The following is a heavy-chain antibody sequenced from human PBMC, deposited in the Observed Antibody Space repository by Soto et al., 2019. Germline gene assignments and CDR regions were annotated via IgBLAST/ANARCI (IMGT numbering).Heavy chain of an antibody. Sequence: WWTLRRPWAAAAFSFTSYAMSWGRQAPAKRLERLSASSTSGGSTYYADSVKGRFTLSRDNSRNTLYLQMNSLRAEDTPVYHCAKDRVVGAIAAGYFDYWSQGTLVTV. CDR1: AFSFTSYA. J-gene: IGHJ4*02. CDR2: SSTSGGST. V-gene: IGHV3-23*01. D-gene: IGHD1-26*01. CDR3: AKDRVVGAIAAGYFDY.